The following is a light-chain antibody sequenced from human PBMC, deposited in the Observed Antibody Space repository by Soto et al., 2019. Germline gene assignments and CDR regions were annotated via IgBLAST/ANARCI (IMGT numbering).Light chain of an antibody. Sequence: ELVLTQSPGNLSLSPGERATLSFRASQSVSNNYLAWYQQEPGQAPRLLIYGASNRATGIPDRFSGSGSGTDFTLTISRLEPEDFAVYYCQQYGSSGTLGQGTKVDIK. V-gene: IGKV3-20*01. CDR2: GAS. CDR1: QSVSNNY. J-gene: IGKJ1*01. CDR3: QQYGSSGT.